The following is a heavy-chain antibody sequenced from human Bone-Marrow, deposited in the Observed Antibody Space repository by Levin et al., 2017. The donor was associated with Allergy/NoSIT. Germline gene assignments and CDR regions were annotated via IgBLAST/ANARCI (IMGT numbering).Heavy chain of an antibody. CDR2: ISQSGDFT. D-gene: IGHD3-3*01. Sequence: GGSLRLSCAASGFPFSNYAMSWVRQAPGGALEWVSGISQSGDFTFSAASVKGRFSVSRNNSKNILFLEMHSLRVEDTALYYCAKAPFGYDFWSGYYFDFWGQGILVTVSS. CDR1: GFPFSNYA. CDR3: AKAPFGYDFWSGYYFDF. V-gene: IGHV3-23*01. J-gene: IGHJ4*02.